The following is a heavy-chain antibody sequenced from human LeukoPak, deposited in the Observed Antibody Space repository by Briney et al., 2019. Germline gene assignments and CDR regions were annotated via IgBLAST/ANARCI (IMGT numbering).Heavy chain of an antibody. D-gene: IGHD1-1*01. CDR3: ASGGYNWNDESAFDI. CDR1: GFTVSSNY. CDR2: IYSGGST. Sequence: GGSLRLSCAASGFTVSSNYMSWVRQAPGKGLEWVSVIYSGGSTYYADSVKGRFTISRDNSRNTLYLQMNSLRAEATAVYYCASGGYNWNDESAFDIWGQGTMVTVSS. V-gene: IGHV3-66*02. J-gene: IGHJ3*02.